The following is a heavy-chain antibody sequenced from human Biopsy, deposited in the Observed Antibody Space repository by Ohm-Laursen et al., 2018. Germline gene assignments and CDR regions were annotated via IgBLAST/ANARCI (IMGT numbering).Heavy chain of an antibody. Sequence: PSDTLSLTCNVSGGSISSYYWSWIRQSPGRGLEWIGFIFYSGSTYYNPSLKSRTTISVDSSKNQFSLSLGSVTAADTAVYYCARGGNGYKYVTPGTWYDPWGRGTPVTVSS. CDR3: ARGGNGYKYVTPGTWYDP. D-gene: IGHD5-24*01. J-gene: IGHJ5*02. CDR1: GGSISSYY. V-gene: IGHV4-59*07. CDR2: IFYSGST.